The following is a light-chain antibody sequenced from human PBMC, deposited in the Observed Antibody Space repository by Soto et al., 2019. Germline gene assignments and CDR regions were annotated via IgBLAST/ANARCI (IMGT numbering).Light chain of an antibody. J-gene: IGKJ1*01. CDR3: QQYGSSPGT. V-gene: IGKV3-20*01. CDR1: QSVSSY. CDR2: GAS. Sequence: EIVLTQSPATLSLSPGERATLSCRASQSVSSYLAWYQQKPGQAPRLLIYGASTRATGIPARFSGSGSWTDFTLTISRLEPEDSAVYYCQQYGSSPGTFGQGTKVDIK.